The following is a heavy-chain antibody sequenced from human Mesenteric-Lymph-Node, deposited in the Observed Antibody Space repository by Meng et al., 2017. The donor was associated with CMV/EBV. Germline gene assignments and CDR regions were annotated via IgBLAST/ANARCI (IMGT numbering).Heavy chain of an antibody. V-gene: IGHV3-48*03. Sequence: GESLKISCAVSGFTFSNYEMNWVRQAPGKGLEWVSYISSSGHIIYYADSVKGRFTISRDNAKNSLYLQMNSLRAEDAAVYYCLPSCTSCFTGYYYFGVDVWGQGTTVTVSS. CDR2: ISSSGHII. D-gene: IGHD2-2*02. J-gene: IGHJ6*02. CDR1: GFTFSNYE. CDR3: LPSCTSCFTGYYYFGVDV.